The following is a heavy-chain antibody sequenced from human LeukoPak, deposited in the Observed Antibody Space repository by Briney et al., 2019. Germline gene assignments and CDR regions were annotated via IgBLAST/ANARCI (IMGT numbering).Heavy chain of an antibody. CDR3: ARRSQTTAGRGIDY. D-gene: IGHD6-13*01. CDR2: MSNSGST. Sequence: PSETLSLTCTVSGASISSSSSFFWAWIRQPPGKGLEWIGTMSNSGSTYYSPSLKSRVTISGDTSKNQFSLKLSSVTAADTAVFYCARRSQTTAGRGIDYWGQGTLVTVSS. V-gene: IGHV4-39*01. J-gene: IGHJ4*02. CDR1: GASISSSSSFF.